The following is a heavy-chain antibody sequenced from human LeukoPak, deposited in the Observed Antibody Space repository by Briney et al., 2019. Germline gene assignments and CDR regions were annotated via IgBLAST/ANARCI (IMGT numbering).Heavy chain of an antibody. V-gene: IGHV1-69*04. CDR1: RGTFSSYA. D-gene: IGHD6-6*01. CDR3: AREEQLAPFDY. Sequence: GASAKLSCKPSRGTFSSYAMSGVRRAPGQGLEWMGRIIPIFGIANYAQKFQGRVTITADKSTSTAYMELSSLRSEDTAVYYCAREEQLAPFDYWGQGTLVTVSS. CDR2: IIPIFGIA. J-gene: IGHJ4*02.